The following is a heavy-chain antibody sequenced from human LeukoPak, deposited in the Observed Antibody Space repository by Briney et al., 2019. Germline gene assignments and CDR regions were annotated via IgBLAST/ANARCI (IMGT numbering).Heavy chain of an antibody. CDR1: GYSISSGYY. D-gene: IGHD3-22*01. Sequence: SETLSLTCAVSGYSISSGYYWGRIRQPPGKGLEWIGSIYYSGSTYYNPSLKSRVTISVDTSKNQFSLKLSSVTAADTAVYYCATVYYDSSGYAFDIWGQGTMVTVSS. J-gene: IGHJ3*02. CDR2: IYYSGST. CDR3: ATVYYDSSGYAFDI. V-gene: IGHV4-38-2*01.